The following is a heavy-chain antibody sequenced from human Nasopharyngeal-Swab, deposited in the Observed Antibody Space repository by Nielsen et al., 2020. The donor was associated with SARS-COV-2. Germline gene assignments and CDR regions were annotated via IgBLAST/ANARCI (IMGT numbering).Heavy chain of an antibody. D-gene: IGHD3-22*01. Sequence: WIRQPPGRGLEWIGYIYYSGSTYYNPSLKSRVTISVDTSKNQFSLKLSSVTAADTAVHYCARDYYDSSGYPNRGYMDVWGKGTTVTVSS. CDR2: IYYSGST. V-gene: IGHV4-31*02. J-gene: IGHJ6*03. CDR3: ARDYYDSSGYPNRGYMDV.